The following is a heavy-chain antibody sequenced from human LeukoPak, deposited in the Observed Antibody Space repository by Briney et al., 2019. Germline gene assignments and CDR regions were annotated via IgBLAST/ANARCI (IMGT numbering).Heavy chain of an antibody. CDR2: INGDGSTT. J-gene: IGHJ4*02. CDR1: GFTFNTNR. D-gene: IGHD3-10*02. CDR3: ARDRYYVPDN. V-gene: IGHV3-74*01. Sequence: GGSLRLSCAASGFTFNTNRMHWVRQAPGKGLVWVSCINGDGSTTTYADSVKGRFTISRDNAKNTVYLQINNLRPEDTAVYYCARDRYYVPDNWGQGTLVTVSS.